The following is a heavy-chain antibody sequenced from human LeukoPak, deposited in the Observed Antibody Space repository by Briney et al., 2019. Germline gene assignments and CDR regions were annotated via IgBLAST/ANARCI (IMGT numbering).Heavy chain of an antibody. J-gene: IGHJ5*02. CDR2: ISAYNGNT. V-gene: IGHV1-18*01. CDR1: GYTFTSYG. Sequence: ASVKVSCKASGYTFTSYGISWVRQAPGQGLEWMGWISAYNGNTNYAQKLQGRVTMTTDTSTSTAYMELRGLRSDDTAVYYCARVAIVVPAAIMWFDPWGQGTLVTVSS. CDR3: ARVAIVVPAAIMWFDP. D-gene: IGHD2-2*01.